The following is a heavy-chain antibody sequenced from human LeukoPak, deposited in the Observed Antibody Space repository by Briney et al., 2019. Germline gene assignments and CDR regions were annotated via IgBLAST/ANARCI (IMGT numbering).Heavy chain of an antibody. CDR1: GFTFDDYA. CDR3: AKDKTMVRGSTFDY. J-gene: IGHJ4*02. Sequence: GRSLRLSCAASGFTFDDYAMHWVRQAPGKGLEWVSGISWNSGSIGYADSVKGRFTISRDNAKNSLCLQMNSLRAEDTALYYCAKDKTMVRGSTFDYWGQGTLVTVSS. V-gene: IGHV3-9*01. D-gene: IGHD3-10*01. CDR2: ISWNSGSI.